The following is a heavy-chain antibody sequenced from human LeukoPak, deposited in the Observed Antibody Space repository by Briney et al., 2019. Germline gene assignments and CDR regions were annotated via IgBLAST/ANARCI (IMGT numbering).Heavy chain of an antibody. J-gene: IGHJ3*02. V-gene: IGHV1-69*01. D-gene: IGHD5-12*01. CDR2: IIPIFGTA. CDR1: GGTFSSYA. CDR3: ARDGGEIVAYNDAFDI. Sequence: SVKVSCKASGGTFSSYAISWVRQAPGQGLEWMGGIIPIFGTANYAQKFQGRVTITADESTSTAYMELSSLRSEDTAVYYCARDGGEIVAYNDAFDIWGQGTTVTVSS.